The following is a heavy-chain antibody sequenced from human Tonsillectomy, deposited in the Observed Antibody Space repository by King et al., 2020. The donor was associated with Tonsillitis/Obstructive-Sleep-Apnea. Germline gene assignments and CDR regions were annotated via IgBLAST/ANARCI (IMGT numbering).Heavy chain of an antibody. J-gene: IGHJ4*02. Sequence: VQLQESGPGLVKPSETLSLTCTVSGGSISSYYWSWIRQPPGKGLEWIGYIYYSGSTNYNPSLKSRVTISVDTSKNQFSLKLSSVTAADTAVYYCARQSWGLRGGSYSTFDYWGQGTLVTVSS. D-gene: IGHD1-26*01. CDR3: ARQSWGLRGGSYSTFDY. V-gene: IGHV4-59*08. CDR2: IYYSGST. CDR1: GGSISSYY.